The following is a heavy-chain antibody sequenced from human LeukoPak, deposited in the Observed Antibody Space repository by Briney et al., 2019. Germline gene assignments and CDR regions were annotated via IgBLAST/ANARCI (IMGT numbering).Heavy chain of an antibody. D-gene: IGHD3-9*01. CDR3: ARSKGVIRYFDWLPDYFDY. V-gene: IGHV1-18*01. Sequence: ASVKVSCKASGYTFTSYGISWVRQAPGQGLEWMGWISAYNGNTNYAQKLQGRVTMTTDTSTSTAYMELRSLRSDDTAVYYCARSKGVIRYFDWLPDYFDYWGQGTLVTVSS. CDR1: GYTFTSYG. CDR2: ISAYNGNT. J-gene: IGHJ4*02.